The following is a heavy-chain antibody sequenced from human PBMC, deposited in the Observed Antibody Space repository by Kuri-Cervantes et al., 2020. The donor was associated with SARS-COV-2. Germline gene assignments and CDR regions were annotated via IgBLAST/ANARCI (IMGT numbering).Heavy chain of an antibody. V-gene: IGHV4-34*01. CDR3: ARATKVVPAAITKRGGMDV. D-gene: IGHD2-2*01. CDR2: INHSGST. Sequence: SETLSLTCAVYGGSFSGYYWSWIRQPPGKGLEWIGEINHSGSTNYNPSLKSRVTISVDTSKNQFSLKLSSVTAADTAVYYCARATKVVPAAITKRGGMDVWGQGNTVTVSS. J-gene: IGHJ6*02. CDR1: GGSFSGYY.